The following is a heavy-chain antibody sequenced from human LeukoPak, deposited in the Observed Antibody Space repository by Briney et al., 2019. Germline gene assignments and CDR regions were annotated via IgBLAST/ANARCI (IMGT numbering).Heavy chain of an antibody. D-gene: IGHD3-10*01. J-gene: IGHJ5*02. CDR2: ISGSGGST. V-gene: IGHV3-23*01. CDR3: AKDLITMVRGVIFNWFDP. CDR1: GFTFTNYA. Sequence: GGSLRLSCAASGFTFTNYAMSWVRQAPGKGLEWVSAISGSGGSTYYADSVKGRFTISRDNSKNTLYLQMNSLRAEDTAVYYCAKDLITMVRGVIFNWFDPWGQGTLVTVSS.